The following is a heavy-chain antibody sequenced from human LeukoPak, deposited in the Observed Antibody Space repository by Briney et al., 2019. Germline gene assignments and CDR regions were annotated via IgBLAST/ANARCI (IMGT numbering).Heavy chain of an antibody. CDR2: ISGSGGST. V-gene: IGHV3-23*01. J-gene: IGHJ3*02. D-gene: IGHD1-26*01. CDR1: GLTFSSYA. CDR3: AKDEYSGSYNAFDI. Sequence: GASLRLSCAASGLTFSSYAMSWVRQAPGKGLEWVSAISGSGGSTYYADSVKGRFTISRDNSKNTLYLQMNSLRAEDTAVYYCAKDEYSGSYNAFDIWGQGTMVTVSS.